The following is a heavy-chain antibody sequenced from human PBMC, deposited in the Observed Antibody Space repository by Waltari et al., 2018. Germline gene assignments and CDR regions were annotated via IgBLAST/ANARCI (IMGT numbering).Heavy chain of an antibody. J-gene: IGHJ5*02. CDR2: INHSGST. V-gene: IGHV4-34*01. CDR3: ARHPKVLAARPRGPFDP. D-gene: IGHD6-6*01. CDR1: GGSFSGYY. Sequence: QVQLQQWGAGLLKPSETLSLTCAVYGGSFSGYYWSWIHQPPGKGLEWIGEINHSGSTNYNPSLKSRVTISVDTSKNQFSLKLSSVTAADTAVYYCARHPKVLAARPRGPFDPWGQGTLVTVSS.